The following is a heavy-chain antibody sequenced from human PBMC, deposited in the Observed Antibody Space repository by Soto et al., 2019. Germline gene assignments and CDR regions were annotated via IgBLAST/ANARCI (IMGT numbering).Heavy chain of an antibody. V-gene: IGHV4-31*03. CDR3: ARGRRGRQLLNSLDS. CDR1: GSSIVSNEYS. D-gene: IGHD6-13*01. CDR2: NNYRADT. J-gene: IGHJ4*02. Sequence: PSETLPLTCFGSGSSIVSNEYSWTWIRQRPGGGLEWLGSNNYRADTYYAPSLRSRITISLDTSQNQFSLWLTSVTDADTGIYYCARGRRGRQLLNSLDSWGQGT.